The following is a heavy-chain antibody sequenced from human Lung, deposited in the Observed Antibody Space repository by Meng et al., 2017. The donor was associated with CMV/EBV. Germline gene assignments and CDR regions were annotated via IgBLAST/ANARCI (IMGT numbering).Heavy chain of an antibody. V-gene: IGHV4-39*01. Sequence: SXTXSLXCTVSGGSISSSSYYWGWIRQPPGKGLEWIGSIYYSGSTYYNPSLKSRVTISVDTSKNQFSLKLSSVTAADTAVYYCARTSSSGLTPFDPWAQGTXVTVSS. CDR3: ARTSSSGLTPFDP. D-gene: IGHD6-19*01. CDR1: GGSISSSSYY. CDR2: IYYSGST. J-gene: IGHJ5*02.